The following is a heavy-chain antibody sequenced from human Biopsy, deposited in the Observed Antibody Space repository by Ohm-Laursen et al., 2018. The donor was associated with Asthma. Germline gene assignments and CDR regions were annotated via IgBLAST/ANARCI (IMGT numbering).Heavy chain of an antibody. CDR1: GYTFSDSW. D-gene: IGHD1-7*01. V-gene: IGHV5-51*01. Sequence: ESLKISCKASGYTFSDSWIGWVRQMSGKGLEWMGITFAANSETKYSPSFQGQVTISVDMSISTAFLQWSSLKASDTAMYYCARFIDGTFFVDYWGQGTLVTVSS. J-gene: IGHJ4*02. CDR3: ARFIDGTFFVDY. CDR2: TFAANSET.